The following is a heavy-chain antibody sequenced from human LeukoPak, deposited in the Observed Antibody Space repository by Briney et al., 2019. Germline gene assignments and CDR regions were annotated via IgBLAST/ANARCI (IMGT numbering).Heavy chain of an antibody. CDR1: GFTFSSNY. CDR3: ARAPADGGDYYGMDV. D-gene: IGHD5-24*01. CDR2: IYSGGST. V-gene: IGHV3-53*01. Sequence: GGSLRLSCAASGFTFSSNYMSWVRQAPGKGLEWVSVIYSGGSTYYADSVKGRFTISRDNSKNTLYLQMNSLRAEDTAVYYCARAPADGGDYYGMDVWGKGTTVTVSS. J-gene: IGHJ6*04.